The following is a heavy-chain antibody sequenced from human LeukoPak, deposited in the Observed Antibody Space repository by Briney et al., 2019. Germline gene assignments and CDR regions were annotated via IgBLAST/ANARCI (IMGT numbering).Heavy chain of an antibody. V-gene: IGHV3-53*01. Sequence: PSETLSLTCTVSGGSISSYYMSWVRQAPGKGLEWVSIIYSGGSTFYADSVKGRFTISRDNSKNTLYLQMNSLRAEDTAVYYCARGGSYLSAFDIWGQGTMVTVSS. CDR3: ARGGSYLSAFDI. CDR1: GGSISSYY. D-gene: IGHD1-26*01. CDR2: IYSGGST. J-gene: IGHJ3*02.